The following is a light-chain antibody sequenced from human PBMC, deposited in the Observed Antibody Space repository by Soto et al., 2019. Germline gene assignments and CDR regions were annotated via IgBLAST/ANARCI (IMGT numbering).Light chain of an antibody. V-gene: IGLV2-14*01. Sequence: QSALTQPASVSGSPGQSITISCTGTSSDIGDYTHVSWYQQHPGKAPKLIIYEVSDRPSGFSNRFSGSKSGNTASLTISGLQTEDEADYYCCSYTSISTSAVFGGGTQLTVL. CDR1: SSDIGDYTH. CDR2: EVS. CDR3: CSYTSISTSAV. J-gene: IGLJ2*01.